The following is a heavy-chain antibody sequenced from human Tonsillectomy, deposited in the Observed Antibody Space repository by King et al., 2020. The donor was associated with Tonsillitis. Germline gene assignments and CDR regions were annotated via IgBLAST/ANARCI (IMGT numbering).Heavy chain of an antibody. D-gene: IGHD3-10*01. J-gene: IGHJ5*02. Sequence: VQLVESGGGLVQPGGSLRLSCAASGFTFSSYSMNWVRQAPGKGLEWVSYISSSSSTIYYADSVKGRFTISRDNAKNSLYLQMNSLRAEDTAVYYCARDPRHYYCSGSSNWFDPWGQGTLVHVSS. V-gene: IGHV3-48*01. CDR3: ARDPRHYYCSGSSNWFDP. CDR2: ISSSSSTI. CDR1: GFTFSSYS.